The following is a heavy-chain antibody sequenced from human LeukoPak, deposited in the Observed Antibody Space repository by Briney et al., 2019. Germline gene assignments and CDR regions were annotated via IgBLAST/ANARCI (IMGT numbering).Heavy chain of an antibody. CDR2: IYYIGST. D-gene: IGHD5-18*01. CDR1: GGSISSSSYY. Sequence: SETLSLTCTVSGGSISSSSYYWGWIRQPPGKGLEWIGSIYYIGSTYYNPSRKSRVTISVDTSKNQFSLKLSSVTAADTAVYYCARVPRGYSYGGIDYWGQGTLVTVSS. V-gene: IGHV4-39*07. CDR3: ARVPRGYSYGGIDY. J-gene: IGHJ4*02.